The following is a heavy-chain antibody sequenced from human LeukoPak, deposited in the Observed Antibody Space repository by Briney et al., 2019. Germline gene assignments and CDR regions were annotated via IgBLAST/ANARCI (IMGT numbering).Heavy chain of an antibody. Sequence: SETLSLTCTVSGGSISSGGYYWSWIRQHPGKDLEWIGYIYYSGSTYYNPSLKSRVTISVDTSKNQFSLKLSSVTAADTAVYYCARGLRPTYGMDVWGQGTTVTVSS. J-gene: IGHJ6*02. D-gene: IGHD4-17*01. CDR2: IYYSGST. CDR3: ARGLRPTYGMDV. V-gene: IGHV4-31*03. CDR1: GGSISSGGYY.